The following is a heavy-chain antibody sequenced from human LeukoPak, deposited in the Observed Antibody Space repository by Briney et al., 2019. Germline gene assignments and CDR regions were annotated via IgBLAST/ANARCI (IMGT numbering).Heavy chain of an antibody. D-gene: IGHD6-19*01. V-gene: IGHV6-1*01. J-gene: IGHJ4*02. CDR3: ARSYSSGWDFES. CDR1: GDSVSSNSAA. CDR2: TYYRSKWYN. Sequence: SQTLSLTCAISGDSVSSNSAAWNWIRQSPSRGLEWLGRTYYRSKWYNDYALSVKSRISINPDTSKKQFSLQLNSVTPEDTAVYYCARSYSSGWDFESWGQGTLVAVSS.